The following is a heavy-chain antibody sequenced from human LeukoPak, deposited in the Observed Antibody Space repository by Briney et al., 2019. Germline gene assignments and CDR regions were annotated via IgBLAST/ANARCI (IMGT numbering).Heavy chain of an antibody. J-gene: IGHJ4*02. CDR3: ARGDGYNNDY. D-gene: IGHD5-24*01. CDR2: IYYSGST. CDR1: GDSISSGGYY. V-gene: IGHV4-31*03. Sequence: SETLSLTCTVSGDSISSGGYYWSWIRQHPGKGLEWIGYIYYSGSTYYNPSPKSRVTISVDTSKNQFSLNLSSVTAADTAVYYCARGDGYNNDYWGQGTLVTVSS.